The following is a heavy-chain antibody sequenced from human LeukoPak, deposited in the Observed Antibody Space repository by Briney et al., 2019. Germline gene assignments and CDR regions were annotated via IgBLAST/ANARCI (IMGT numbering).Heavy chain of an antibody. Sequence: PGESLKISCKASGSIFTSYWIGWVRQLPGKGLEWMGIIYPGDSGTRYSPSFQGQVTISADNSISTAYLQWSSLKASDTAMYYCARAHGIYYMDVWGKGTTAAVSS. D-gene: IGHD1-14*01. J-gene: IGHJ6*03. CDR3: ARAHGIYYMDV. CDR2: IYPGDSGT. CDR1: GSIFTSYW. V-gene: IGHV5-51*01.